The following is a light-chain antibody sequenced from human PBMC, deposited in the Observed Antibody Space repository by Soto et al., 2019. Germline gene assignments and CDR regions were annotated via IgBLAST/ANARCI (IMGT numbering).Light chain of an antibody. J-gene: IGKJ5*01. Sequence: EIVLTQSPGTLSLSPGERATLSCRASQSVSSSYLAWYQQKPGQAPRLLIYDVSIRATGVPARFSGTGSQTDFTLTISGLQSENSAGYFWQQHNNWPYSFGQGTRQEI. V-gene: IGKV3D-20*02. CDR2: DVS. CDR3: QQHNNWPYS. CDR1: QSVSSSY.